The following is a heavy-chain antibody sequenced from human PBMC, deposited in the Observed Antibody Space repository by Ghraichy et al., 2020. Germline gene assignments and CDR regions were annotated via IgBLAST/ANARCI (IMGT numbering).Heavy chain of an antibody. J-gene: IGHJ4*02. V-gene: IGHV4-59*01. Sequence: SETLSLTCTVSGGSISSYYWSWIRQPPGKGLEWIGYIYYSGSTNYNPSLKSRVTISVDTSKNQFSLKLSSVTAADTAVYYCARGAYGDYGDYWGQGTLVTVSS. D-gene: IGHD4-17*01. CDR2: IYYSGST. CDR3: ARGAYGDYGDY. CDR1: GGSISSYY.